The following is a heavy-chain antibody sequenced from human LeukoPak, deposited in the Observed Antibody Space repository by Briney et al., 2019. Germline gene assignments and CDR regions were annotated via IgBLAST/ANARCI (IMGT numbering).Heavy chain of an antibody. Sequence: SETLSLTCTVSGGSISSGSYYWGWIRQPPGKGLEWIGSIYYSGSTYYNPSLKSRVTMSVDTSKNQFSLKLSSVTAADTAVHYCARDKETAMVHDAFDIWGQGTMVTVSS. CDR3: ARDKETAMVHDAFDI. D-gene: IGHD5-18*01. J-gene: IGHJ3*02. CDR2: IYYSGST. V-gene: IGHV4-39*07. CDR1: GGSISSGSYY.